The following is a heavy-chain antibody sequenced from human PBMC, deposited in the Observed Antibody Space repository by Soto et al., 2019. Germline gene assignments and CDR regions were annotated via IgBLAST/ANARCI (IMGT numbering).Heavy chain of an antibody. CDR3: AKGTTYYYSFAMDV. J-gene: IGHJ6*02. D-gene: IGHD4-17*01. Sequence: PGGSLRLSCAASGVTFISYAMNWVRQATGKGLECVSGVTGSGGSTYYADSVKGRFTISRDNSKNMLYLQMNSLRAEDTAVYYCAKGTTYYYSFAMDVWGQGTTVTVSS. V-gene: IGHV3-23*01. CDR2: VTGSGGST. CDR1: GVTFISYA.